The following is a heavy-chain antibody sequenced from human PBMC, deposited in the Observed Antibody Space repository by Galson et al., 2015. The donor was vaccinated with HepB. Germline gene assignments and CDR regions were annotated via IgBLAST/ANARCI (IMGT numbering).Heavy chain of an antibody. CDR3: ARRGMYSSGHDAFDI. D-gene: IGHD6-19*01. Sequence: QSGAEVKKPGESLRISCKGSGYSFTSYWISWVRQMPGKGLEWMGRIDPSDSYTNYSPSFQGHVTISADKSISTAYLQWSSLKASDTAMYYCARRGMYSSGHDAFDIWGQGTMVTVPS. V-gene: IGHV5-10-1*01. CDR2: IDPSDSYT. J-gene: IGHJ3*02. CDR1: GYSFTSYW.